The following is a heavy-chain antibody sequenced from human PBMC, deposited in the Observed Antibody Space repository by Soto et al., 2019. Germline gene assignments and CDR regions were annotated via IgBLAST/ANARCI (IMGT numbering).Heavy chain of an antibody. CDR1: DYTFSTYS. CDR3: ARLYYDYV. V-gene: IGHV3-48*02. Sequence: GCRVFPCAASDYTFSTYSMNVVRQAPGKGLEWVACISYNSESTSYAESVKIRFTIARDDAKNSLCRQMNSPRHEASAVYYGARLYYDYVWGQGTTVTVYS. CDR2: ISYNSEST. J-gene: IGHJ6*02. D-gene: IGHD3-3*01.